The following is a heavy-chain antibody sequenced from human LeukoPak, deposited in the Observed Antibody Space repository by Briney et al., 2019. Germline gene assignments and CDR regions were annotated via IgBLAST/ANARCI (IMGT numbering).Heavy chain of an antibody. V-gene: IGHV2-70*11. J-gene: IGHJ4*02. CDR1: GLSLSTSGVC. D-gene: IGHD5-12*01. Sequence: SGPTLVNPTQTLTLTCTSSGLSLSTSGVCVSWIRQPPGKALEWLARIDWDDDKYYSTSLKTRLTISKDTSKNQVVLTMTNMDPVDTATYYCARRGPNGYEFYVHWGQGTLVTASS. CDR3: ARRGPNGYEFYVH. CDR2: IDWDDDK.